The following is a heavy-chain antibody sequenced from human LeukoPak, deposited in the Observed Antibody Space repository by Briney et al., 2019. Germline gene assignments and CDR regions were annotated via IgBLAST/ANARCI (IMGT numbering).Heavy chain of an antibody. V-gene: IGHV3-23*01. CDR3: AKVWRTDMENDAFDI. D-gene: IGHD2-15*01. J-gene: IGHJ3*02. CDR1: GFTFSSYA. CDR2: MSGSGGST. Sequence: GGSLRLSCAASGFTFSSYAMTWVRQAPGKGLEWVSTMSGSGGSTYYADSVKGRFTISRDNSKNTLYLQMNSPRAEDAAVYYCAKVWRTDMENDAFDIWGQGTMVTVSS.